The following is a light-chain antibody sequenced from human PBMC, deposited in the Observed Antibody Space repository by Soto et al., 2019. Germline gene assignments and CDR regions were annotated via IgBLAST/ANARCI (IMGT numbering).Light chain of an antibody. CDR2: EVN. CDR3: TSYASTSTLGL. CDR1: SSDVGGYNF. V-gene: IGLV2-14*01. Sequence: QSALTQSASVSGSPGQSITISCTGTSSDVGGYNFVSWYQQHPGKAPKLMIFEVNNRPSGISNRFSGSKSGNTASLTISGLQAEDEADYFCTSYASTSTLGLFGTGTKVTVL. J-gene: IGLJ1*01.